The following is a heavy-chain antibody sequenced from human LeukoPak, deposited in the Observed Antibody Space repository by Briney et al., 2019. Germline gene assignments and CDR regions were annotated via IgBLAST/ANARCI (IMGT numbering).Heavy chain of an antibody. CDR2: INHSGST. D-gene: IGHD6-19*01. CDR1: GGSFSGYY. V-gene: IGHV4-34*01. CDR3: ARGFRVAGLQRKYYFDY. Sequence: SETPSLTCAVYGGSFSGYYWSWIRQPPGKGLEWIGEINHSGSTNYNPSLKSRVTISVDTSKNQFSLKLSSVTAADTAVYYCARGFRVAGLQRKYYFDYWGQGTLVTVSS. J-gene: IGHJ4*02.